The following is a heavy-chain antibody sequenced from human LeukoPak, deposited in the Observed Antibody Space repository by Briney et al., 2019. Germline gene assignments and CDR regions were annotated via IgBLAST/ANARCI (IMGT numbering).Heavy chain of an antibody. Sequence: GESLKISCKGSGYSFTSYWIGWVRQMPGKGLEWMGIIYPGDSDTRYSPSFQGQVTISADKSISTAYLQWSSLKASDTAMYYCATSYSSSKPVFGYWGQGTLVTVSS. V-gene: IGHV5-51*01. CDR1: GYSFTSYW. D-gene: IGHD6-6*01. J-gene: IGHJ4*02. CDR3: ATSYSSSKPVFGY. CDR2: IYPGDSDT.